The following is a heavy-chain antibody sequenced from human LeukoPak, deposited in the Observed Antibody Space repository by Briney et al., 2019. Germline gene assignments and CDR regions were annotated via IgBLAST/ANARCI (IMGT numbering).Heavy chain of an antibody. V-gene: IGHV4-39*01. CDR2: IYYSGST. J-gene: IGHJ3*02. CDR3: ARRRQWPNGGVAFDI. CDR1: GGSISSSSYY. Sequence: ASETLSLTCTVSGGSISSSSYYWGWIRQPPGKGLEWIGSIYYSGSTYYNPSLKSRVTISVDTSKNQFSLKLSSVTAADTAVYYCARRRQWPNGGVAFDIWGQGTMVTVSS. D-gene: IGHD6-19*01.